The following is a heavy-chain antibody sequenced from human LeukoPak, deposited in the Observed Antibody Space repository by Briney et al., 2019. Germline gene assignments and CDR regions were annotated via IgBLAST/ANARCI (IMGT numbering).Heavy chain of an antibody. CDR1: GGTFNNYP. CDR3: ARDCSSTSCYINPNDAFDI. CDR2: IIPMFGTA. Sequence: GASVKVSCKASGGTFNNYPISWVRQAPGQGLEWMGGIIPMFGTANYAQKFQGRLTITADESTSTAYMELSSLRSEDTAVYYCARDCSSTSCYINPNDAFDIWGQGTMVTVSS. J-gene: IGHJ3*02. V-gene: IGHV1-69*01. D-gene: IGHD2-2*02.